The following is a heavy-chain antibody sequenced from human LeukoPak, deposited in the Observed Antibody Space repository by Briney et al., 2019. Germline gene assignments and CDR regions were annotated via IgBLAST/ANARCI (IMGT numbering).Heavy chain of an antibody. CDR2: ISSDGSST. Sequence: QPGGSLRLSCAASGFTFSSYWMHWVRQAPGKGLVWVSRISSDGSSTSYADSVKGRFTISRDNAKNTLYLQMNSLRAEDTAVYYCARDYYDSSGYFDGLNYWGQGTLVTVSS. J-gene: IGHJ4*02. CDR3: ARDYYDSSGYFDGLNY. D-gene: IGHD3-22*01. CDR1: GFTFSSYW. V-gene: IGHV3-74*01.